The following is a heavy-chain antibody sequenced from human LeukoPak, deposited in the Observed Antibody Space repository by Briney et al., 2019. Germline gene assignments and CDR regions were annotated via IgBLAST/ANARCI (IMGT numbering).Heavy chain of an antibody. Sequence: SETLSLTCTVSNVSISFYYWSWLRQPAGKGLEWIGRIYTTGTTNFNPSLKSRVTMSVDTSKNQFSLKMTSVTAADTAVYYCARAGWELLSASFDPWGQGTLVIVSS. J-gene: IGHJ5*02. CDR1: NVSISFYY. CDR3: ARAGWELLSASFDP. CDR2: IYTTGTT. V-gene: IGHV4-4*07. D-gene: IGHD1-26*01.